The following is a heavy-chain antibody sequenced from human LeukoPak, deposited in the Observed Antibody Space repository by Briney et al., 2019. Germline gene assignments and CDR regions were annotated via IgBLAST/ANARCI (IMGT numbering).Heavy chain of an antibody. J-gene: IGHJ4*02. CDR2: ITSTSSYT. CDR1: GFTFNSYN. Sequence: PGGSLRLSCAASGFTFNSYNMNWVRQAPGKGLEWVSSITSTSSYTFYADSVKGRFTISRDNAKNSLYLHLNSLRDEDTAVYYCVRDRHYIGNREVRFPYWGQGALVTVSS. D-gene: IGHD3-10*01. V-gene: IGHV3-21*01. CDR3: VRDRHYIGNREVRFPY.